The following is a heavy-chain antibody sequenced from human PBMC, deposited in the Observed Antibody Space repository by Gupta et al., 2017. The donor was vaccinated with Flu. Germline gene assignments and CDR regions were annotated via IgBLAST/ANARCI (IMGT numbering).Heavy chain of an antibody. CDR2: IDWEDDK. D-gene: IGHD3-9*01. V-gene: IGHV2-70*04. J-gene: IGHJ3*02. Sequence: WIRQAPGKALEWLARIDWEDDKMYQKSLESRLSLSKDNSKNEVVLTMTNVDPEDTATYYCTRMVSYDSAFDIWGQGTVVTVSS. CDR3: TRMVSYDSAFDI.